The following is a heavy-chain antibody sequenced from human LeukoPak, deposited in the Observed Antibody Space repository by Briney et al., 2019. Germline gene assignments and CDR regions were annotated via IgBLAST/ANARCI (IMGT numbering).Heavy chain of an antibody. D-gene: IGHD2-21*02. CDR2: ISYDGSNK. CDR3: ARIYCGGDCDEPTRPN. V-gene: IGHV3-30-3*01. J-gene: IGHJ4*02. CDR1: GFTFSSYA. Sequence: GRSLRLSCAASGFTFSSYAMHWVRQAPGKGLEWVAVISYDGSNKYYADSVKGRFTISRDNSKNTLYLQMNSLRAEDTAVYYCARIYCGGDCDEPTRPNWGQGTLVTVSS.